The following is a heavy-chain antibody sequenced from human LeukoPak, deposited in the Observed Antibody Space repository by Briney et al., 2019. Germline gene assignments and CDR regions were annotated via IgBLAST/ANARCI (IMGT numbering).Heavy chain of an antibody. J-gene: IGHJ5*02. CDR3: ARGVGAVAQWFDP. V-gene: IGHV1-2*02. Sequence: ASVKVSSKASGYTFTDYYMHWVRQAPGQGLEWMGWINPNSGGTNYAQKFQGRVTMTRDTSISTAYVELSGLKSDDTAVYYCARGVGAVAQWFDPWGQGTLVTVSS. D-gene: IGHD6-19*01. CDR1: GYTFTDYY. CDR2: INPNSGGT.